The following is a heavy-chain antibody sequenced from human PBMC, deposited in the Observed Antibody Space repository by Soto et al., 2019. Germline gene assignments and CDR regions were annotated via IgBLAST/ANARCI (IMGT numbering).Heavy chain of an antibody. Sequence: VKVSCKASGYTFTSYGISWVRQAPGQGLEWLGVLSPCRGSATYAQRFQGRVTMTSDTSTSTFYMELSRLRSEDTAVYYCAREGPITETTEDYYYSGMDVWGQGTTVTVSS. D-gene: IGHD1-7*01. CDR1: GYTFTSYG. CDR2: LSPCRGSA. V-gene: IGHV1-18*01. J-gene: IGHJ6*02. CDR3: AREGPITETTEDYYYSGMDV.